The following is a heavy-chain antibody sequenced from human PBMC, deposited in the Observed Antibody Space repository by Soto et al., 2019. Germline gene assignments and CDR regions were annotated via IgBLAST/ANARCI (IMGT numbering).Heavy chain of an antibody. CDR1: GYTFTSYG. CDR3: AREPYGDYSGY. D-gene: IGHD4-17*01. J-gene: IGHJ4*02. CDR2: ITPILGIA. Sequence: GASVKVSCKASGYTFTSYGISWVRQAPGQGLEWMGRITPILGIANYAQKFQGRVTITADKSTSTAYMELSSLRSEDTAVYYCAREPYGDYSGYWGQGTLVTVSS. V-gene: IGHV1-69*04.